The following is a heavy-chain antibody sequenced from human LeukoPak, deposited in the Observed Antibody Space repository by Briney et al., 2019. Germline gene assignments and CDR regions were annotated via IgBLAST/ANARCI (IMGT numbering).Heavy chain of an antibody. CDR2: IKQDGSGK. CDR1: GFTFSSYG. D-gene: IGHD3-10*01. Sequence: PGRSLRLSCAASGFTFSSYGMHWVRQAPGKGLEWVANIKQDGSGKYYVDSVKGRFTISRDNAKNSLYLQMNSLSAEDTAVYYCARRGTTMVLAYWGQGTVVTVSS. V-gene: IGHV3-7*01. CDR3: ARRGTTMVLAY. J-gene: IGHJ4*02.